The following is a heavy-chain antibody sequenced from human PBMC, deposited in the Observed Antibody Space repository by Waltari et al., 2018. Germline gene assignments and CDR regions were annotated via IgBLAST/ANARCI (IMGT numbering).Heavy chain of an antibody. D-gene: IGHD1-26*01. CDR2: VAASGST. CDR1: GGSISGSTYH. CDR3: ATYGRGGGSPNYKGMGV. Sequence: QLQLHESGPGLVKPSETLSLTCTVSGGSISGSTYHWGWIRQSPGKGLGGVGRVAASGSTYYNPSLKSRVTTSVDTSNNQFSLNLNFVTAADTGVYYCATYGRGGGSPNYKGMGVWGQGTTVTVSS. J-gene: IGHJ6*02. V-gene: IGHV4-39*01.